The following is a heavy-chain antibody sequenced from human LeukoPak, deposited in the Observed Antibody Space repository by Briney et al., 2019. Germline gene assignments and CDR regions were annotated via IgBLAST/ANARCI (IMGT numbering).Heavy chain of an antibody. V-gene: IGHV3-23*01. CDR1: GFTFSSYA. D-gene: IGHD3-9*01. CDR3: AKDSYYDISTGFYPDY. CDR2: ISGSGRDT. Sequence: GALRLSCAASGFTFSSYAMSWVRQIPGKGLQWVSSISGSGRDTYYADSVKGRFAISRDNFKSTVFLQMNSLTADDSAIYYCAKDSYYDISTGFYPDYWGQGTLVTVSS. J-gene: IGHJ4*02.